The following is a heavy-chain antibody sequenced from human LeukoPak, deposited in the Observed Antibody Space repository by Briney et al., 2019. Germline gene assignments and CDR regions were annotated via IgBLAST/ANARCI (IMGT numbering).Heavy chain of an antibody. V-gene: IGHV3-48*03. CDR2: ISSSGSTI. D-gene: IGHD1-26*01. Sequence: GGSLRLSCEASGFTFSSSEMNWVRQAPGKGLEWLSYISSSGSTIYYVDSVKGRFTISRDNAKNSLYLQMNSLRTEDTAVYYCARRRRSYFRDAFDIWGQGTMVTVSS. CDR1: GFTFSSSE. CDR3: ARRRRSYFRDAFDI. J-gene: IGHJ3*02.